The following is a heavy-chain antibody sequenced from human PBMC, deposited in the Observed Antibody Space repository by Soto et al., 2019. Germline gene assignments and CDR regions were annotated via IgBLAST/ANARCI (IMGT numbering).Heavy chain of an antibody. CDR2: ISGSGGST. CDR1: GFTFSSYA. J-gene: IGHJ6*02. CDR3: AKDLNGLDFGSGYSHYYYYGMDV. Sequence: GGSLRLSCAASGFTFSSYAMSWVRQAPGKGLEWVSAISGSGGSTYYADSVKGRFTISRDNSKNTLYLQMNSLRAEDKAVYYCAKDLNGLDFGSGYSHYYYYGMDVWGQGTPVTVSS. V-gene: IGHV3-23*01. D-gene: IGHD3-3*01.